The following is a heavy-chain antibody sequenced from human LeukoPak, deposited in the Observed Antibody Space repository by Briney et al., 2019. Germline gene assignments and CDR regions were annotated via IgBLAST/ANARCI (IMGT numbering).Heavy chain of an antibody. Sequence: PSETLSLTCTVSGGSISSYYWSWIRQSPEKGLEWIGYIYFSGATNYNPSLKSRVTMSVDTSKNQFSLKLSSVTAADTAVYYCAREDPQTTVPEGLDVWGQGTTVTVSS. V-gene: IGHV4-59*01. CDR1: GGSISSYY. CDR3: AREDPQTTVPEGLDV. J-gene: IGHJ6*02. D-gene: IGHD4-17*01. CDR2: IYFSGAT.